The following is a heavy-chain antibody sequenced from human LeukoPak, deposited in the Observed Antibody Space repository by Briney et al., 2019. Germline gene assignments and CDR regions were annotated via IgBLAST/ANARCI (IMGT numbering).Heavy chain of an antibody. CDR3: AREKSRDGYNTFDY. D-gene: IGHD5-24*01. V-gene: IGHV4-59*01. CDR2: IYYSGST. Sequence: SETLSLTCTVSGGSIRSYYWSWIRQPPGKGLEWIGYIYYSGSTNYNPSLKSRVTISVDTSKNQFSLKLSSVTAADTAVYYCAREKSRDGYNTFDYWGQGTLVTVSS. CDR1: GGSIRSYY. J-gene: IGHJ4*02.